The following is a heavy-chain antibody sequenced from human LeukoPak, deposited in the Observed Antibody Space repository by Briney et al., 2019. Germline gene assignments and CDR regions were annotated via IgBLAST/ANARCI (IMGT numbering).Heavy chain of an antibody. CDR1: GGSFSGYY. CDR2: INHSGST. D-gene: IGHD2/OR15-2a*01. J-gene: IGHJ3*02. V-gene: IGHV4-34*01. Sequence: PSETLSLTCAVYGGSFSGYYWSWIRQPPGKGLEWIGEINHSGSTNYNPSLKSRVTISVDKSKTQFSLKLSSVTAADTAVYYCARLGSSTYALDIWGQGTMVTVSS. CDR3: ARLGSSTYALDI.